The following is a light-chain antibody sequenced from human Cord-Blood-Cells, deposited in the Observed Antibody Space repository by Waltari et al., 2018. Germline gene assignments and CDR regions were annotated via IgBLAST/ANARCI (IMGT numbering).Light chain of an antibody. Sequence: EIVFTQSPGALSLSPGESDTLTCRASQRVSSSYLAWYQQKPGQAPRLLIYGASSRATGIPDRFSGSGSGTEFTLTISRLEPEDFAVYYCQQYGSSPLTFGGGTKVEIK. CDR3: QQYGSSPLT. V-gene: IGKV3-20*01. CDR2: GAS. J-gene: IGKJ4*01. CDR1: QRVSSSY.